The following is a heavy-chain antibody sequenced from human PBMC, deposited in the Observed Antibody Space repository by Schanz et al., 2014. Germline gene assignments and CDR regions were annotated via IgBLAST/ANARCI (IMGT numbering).Heavy chain of an antibody. CDR1: GYIFINSG. V-gene: IGHV1-18*01. CDR2: ISVYNHNK. Sequence: QVQLVQSGAEVKQPGASVKVSCKASGYIFINSGISWVRQAPGQGLEWMGWISVYNHNKEYDQKFQGRVTMTTDTSTSTAYMALTDLRSDDTAVYYCARDRRFFDRDDLYYFDSWGQGTLVTVSS. CDR3: ARDRRFFDRDDLYYFDS. J-gene: IGHJ4*02. D-gene: IGHD3-3*01.